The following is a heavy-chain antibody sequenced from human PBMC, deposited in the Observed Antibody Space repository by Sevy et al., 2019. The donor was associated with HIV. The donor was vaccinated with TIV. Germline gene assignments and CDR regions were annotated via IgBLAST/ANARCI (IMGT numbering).Heavy chain of an antibody. Sequence: GGSLRLSCAVSGFTFGSYGMSWVRQAPGKGLEWVSAISGSGGSTYYADSVKGRFTISRDNSKNTLYLQMNSLGSEDTAVYYCATDGIQCYCYYYSFDPWGQGTMVTVSS. D-gene: IGHD3-22*01. CDR3: ATDGIQCYCYYYSFDP. CDR2: ISGSGGST. CDR1: GFTFGSYG. J-gene: IGHJ5*01. V-gene: IGHV3-23*01.